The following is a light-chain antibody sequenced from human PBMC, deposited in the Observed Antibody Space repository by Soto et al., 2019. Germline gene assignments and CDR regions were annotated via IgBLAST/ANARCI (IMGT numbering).Light chain of an antibody. CDR1: QSVSNY. J-gene: IGKJ2*01. CDR2: DAS. CDR3: QQRSNSYT. V-gene: IGKV3-11*01. Sequence: EIVLTQSPATLSLSPGERATLSCRASQSVSNYLAWYQQKPGQAPRLLIYDASNRATGIPARFSGSGSGTDFTLTISSLEPEDSAVYFCQQRSNSYTFGQGNKLEIK.